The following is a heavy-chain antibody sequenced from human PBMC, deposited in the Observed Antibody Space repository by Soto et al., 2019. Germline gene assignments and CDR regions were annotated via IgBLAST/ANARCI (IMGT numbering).Heavy chain of an antibody. Sequence: EVQLVESGGGLVQPGGSLRLSCAASGFTFSSYSMNWVRQAPGKGLEWVSYISSSSSTIYYADSVKGRFTISRDNAKNSLYLQTNSLRAEDTAVYYCARGASSIAARPGYWGQGTLVTVSS. J-gene: IGHJ4*02. CDR3: ARGASSIAARPGY. CDR2: ISSSSSTI. V-gene: IGHV3-48*01. CDR1: GFTFSSYS. D-gene: IGHD6-6*01.